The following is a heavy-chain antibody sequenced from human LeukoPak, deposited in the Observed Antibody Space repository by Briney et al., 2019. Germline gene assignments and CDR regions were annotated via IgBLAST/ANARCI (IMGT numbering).Heavy chain of an antibody. V-gene: IGHV3-30*02. J-gene: IGHJ4*02. CDR1: GFTFSNYG. CDR2: IRYDGSNK. D-gene: IGHD6-19*01. Sequence: GGSLRLSCTASGFTFSNYGMHWVRQAPGKGLEWVAFIRYDGSNKYYVDSVKGRFTISRDNSKNSLYLQMNSLRAEDTAVYYCARDLGYSSGPNYWGQGTRVTVSS. CDR3: ARDLGYSSGPNY.